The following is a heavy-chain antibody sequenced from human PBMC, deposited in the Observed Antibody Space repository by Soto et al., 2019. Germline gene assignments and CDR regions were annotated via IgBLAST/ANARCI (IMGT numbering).Heavy chain of an antibody. D-gene: IGHD6-19*01. CDR2: IYHRGRT. J-gene: IGHJ3*02. CDR3: ASDTKGGWYDSALAI. CDR1: SGSISSSNL. Sequence: QGQLQESGPGLVMPSGTLYLTGAVSSGSISSSNLWSWVRQPPGQGLEWIGEIYHRGRTNYKPSLKIRVTITDNQSKSHFSLKLSSVTAAETAVYNCASDTKGGWYDSALAIWGKGTMVTVSS. V-gene: IGHV4-4*02.